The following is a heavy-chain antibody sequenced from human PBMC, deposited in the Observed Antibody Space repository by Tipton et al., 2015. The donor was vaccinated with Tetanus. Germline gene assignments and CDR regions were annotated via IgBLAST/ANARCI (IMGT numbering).Heavy chain of an antibody. CDR1: GYEFISYW. D-gene: IGHD3-10*01. J-gene: IGHJ6*02. V-gene: IGHV5-51*01. Sequence: QSGAEVKKPGESLRISCKASGYEFISYWIAWVRQMPGKGLEWMGVIYPADSDIRNSPSLQGQVTMSVDKSTSTAYLQWRSLKASDSAMYYCARHSGGSEIGYYDDMDVWGQGTTVTVSS. CDR3: ARHSGGSEIGYYDDMDV. CDR2: IYPADSDI.